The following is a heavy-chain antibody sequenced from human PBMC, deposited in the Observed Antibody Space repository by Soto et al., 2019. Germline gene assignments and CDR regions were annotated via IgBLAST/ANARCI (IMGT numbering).Heavy chain of an antibody. J-gene: IGHJ4*02. V-gene: IGHV4-59*02. CDR3: AREQYNWKL. CDR1: GVSVTGYY. Sequence: SETLSLTCSVSGVSVTGYYWTWIRHSPGKGLEWIGYVYHTGNTYYNPSLKSRVTISLDTSKNQVSLRLRSVTAADTAVYYCAREQYNWKLWGQGTLVTVSS. CDR2: VYHTGNT. D-gene: IGHD1-20*01.